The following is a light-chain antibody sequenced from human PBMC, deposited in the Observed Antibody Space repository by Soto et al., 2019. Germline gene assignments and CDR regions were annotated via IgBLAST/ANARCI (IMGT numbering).Light chain of an antibody. CDR3: QQYGGSPPT. Sequence: EIVLTQSPGTLSSSPGERATLSCRASQSVSSNYLAWYPRKPGQAPRLLIYGASNRATDIPYRFIGSGSGTDFTLTISRLEPDDFAMYYCQQYGGSPPTFGQGTKVEIK. J-gene: IGKJ1*01. CDR2: GAS. V-gene: IGKV3-20*01. CDR1: QSVSSNY.